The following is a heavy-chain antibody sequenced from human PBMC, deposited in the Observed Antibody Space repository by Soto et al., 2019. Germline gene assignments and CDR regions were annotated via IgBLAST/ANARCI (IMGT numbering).Heavy chain of an antibody. Sequence: PSETLSLTCTVSGGSISSGGYYWSWIRQHPGKGLEWIGYIYYSGSTYYNPSLKSRVTISVDTSKNQSSLKLSSVTAADTAVYYCAREKRGYSSSYTNWFDPWGQGTLVTVSS. CDR2: IYYSGST. D-gene: IGHD6-6*01. CDR3: AREKRGYSSSYTNWFDP. J-gene: IGHJ5*02. V-gene: IGHV4-31*03. CDR1: GGSISSGGYY.